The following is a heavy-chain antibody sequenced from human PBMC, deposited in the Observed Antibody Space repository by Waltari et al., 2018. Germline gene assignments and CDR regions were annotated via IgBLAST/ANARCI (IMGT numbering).Heavy chain of an antibody. V-gene: IGHV4-59*11. D-gene: IGHD6-19*01. CDR1: GGSMRRHY. Sequence: QVQLQESGPGLVKPSETLSLTCPAPGGSMRRHYWRWLRQPPGKGLDWIGFAFHSGSADYNPSLKSRVTISVDTSNRQFSLKLSSMTSADTAIYYCASSSGWYYWYDYWGQGTLVTVSA. CDR2: AFHSGSA. CDR3: ASSSGWYYWYDY. J-gene: IGHJ4*02.